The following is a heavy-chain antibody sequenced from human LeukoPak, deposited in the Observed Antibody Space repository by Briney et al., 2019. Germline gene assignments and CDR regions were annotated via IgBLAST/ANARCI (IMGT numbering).Heavy chain of an antibody. D-gene: IGHD3-10*01. CDR2: IIPIFGTA. J-gene: IGHJ5*02. CDR3: ARGGSGWFDP. CDR1: GGTFSSYA. V-gene: IGHV1-69*05. Sequence: SVKVSCKASGGTFSSYAISWVRQAPGQGLEWMGGIIPIFGTANYAQKFQGGVTITTDESTSTAYMELSSLRSEDTAVYYCARGGSGWFDPWGQGTLVTVSS.